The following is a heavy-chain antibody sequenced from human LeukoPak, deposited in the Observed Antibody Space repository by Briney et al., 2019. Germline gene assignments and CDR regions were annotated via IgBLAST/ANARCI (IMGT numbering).Heavy chain of an antibody. D-gene: IGHD6-13*01. Sequence: GGSLRLSCAASGFTFSSYAMHWVRQAPGKGLGGVTVISYDGSNKYYADSVKGRFTISRDNSKNTLYLQMNSLRAEYTAVYYCAREEGGIAAPAAFDIWGQGTMVTVSS. J-gene: IGHJ3*02. V-gene: IGHV3-30-3*01. CDR1: GFTFSSYA. CDR3: AREEGGIAAPAAFDI. CDR2: ISYDGSNK.